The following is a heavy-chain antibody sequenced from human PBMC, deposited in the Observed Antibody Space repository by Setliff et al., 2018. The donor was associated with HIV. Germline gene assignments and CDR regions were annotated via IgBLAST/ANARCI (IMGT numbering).Heavy chain of an antibody. V-gene: IGHV4-4*08. CDR3: ARVSCSSTSCYDYYYYGMDV. CDR2: IYASGT. J-gene: IGHJ6*02. CDR1: GGSISSHF. Sequence: SETLSLTCTVSGGSISSHFWSWIRQPPGKGLEWIASIYASGTTYNPSLKSRVTISMDTSKNQFSLKLSSVTAADTAVYYCARVSCSSTSCYDYYYYGMDVWGQGTTVTVSS. D-gene: IGHD2-2*01.